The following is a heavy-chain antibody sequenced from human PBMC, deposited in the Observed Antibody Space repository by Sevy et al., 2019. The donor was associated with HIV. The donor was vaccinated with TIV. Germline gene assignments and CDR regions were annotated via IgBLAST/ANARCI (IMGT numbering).Heavy chain of an antibody. CDR3: ARESQNCGSTSCYTSAFDI. CDR1: GFTFSSYG. CDR2: IWYDGSNK. Sequence: GGSLRLSCAASGFTFSSYGMHWVRQAPGKGLEWVAVIWYDGSNKYYADSVKGRFTISRDNSKNTLYLQMNSLRAEDTAVYYCARESQNCGSTSCYTSAFDIWGQGTMVTVSS. D-gene: IGHD2-2*02. J-gene: IGHJ3*02. V-gene: IGHV3-33*01.